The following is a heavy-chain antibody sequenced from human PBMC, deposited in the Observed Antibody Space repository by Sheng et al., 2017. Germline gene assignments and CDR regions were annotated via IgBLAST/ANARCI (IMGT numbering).Heavy chain of an antibody. CDR3: ARDETVARDYGMDV. V-gene: IGHV4-59*01. CDR1: GGSISSYY. D-gene: IGHD2-15*01. CDR2: IYYSGST. Sequence: QVQLQELGPGLVKPSETLSLTCTVSGGSISSYYWNWIRQPPGKGLEWIGYIYYSGSTNYNPSLKSRVTISVDTSKNQFSLKLSSVTAADTAVYYCARDETVARDYGMDVWGQGTTVTVSS. J-gene: IGHJ6*02.